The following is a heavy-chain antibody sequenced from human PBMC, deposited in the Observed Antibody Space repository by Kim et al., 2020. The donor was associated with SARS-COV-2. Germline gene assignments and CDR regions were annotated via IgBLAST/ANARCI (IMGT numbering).Heavy chain of an antibody. Sequence: SETLSLTCTVSGGSISSGGYYWSWIRQHPGKGLEWIGYIYYSGSTYYNPSLKSRVTISVDTSKNQFSLKLSSVTAADTAVYYCASTPRRWFGELWSSNFDYWGQGTLVTVSS. V-gene: IGHV4-31*03. J-gene: IGHJ4*02. CDR2: IYYSGST. CDR1: GGSISSGGYY. D-gene: IGHD3-10*01. CDR3: ASTPRRWFGELWSSNFDY.